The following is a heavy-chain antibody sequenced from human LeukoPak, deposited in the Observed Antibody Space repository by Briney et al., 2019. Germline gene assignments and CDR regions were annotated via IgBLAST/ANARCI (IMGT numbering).Heavy chain of an antibody. D-gene: IGHD3-10*01. Sequence: PSETLSLTCTVSGGSISSGGYSWSWIRQPPGKGLEWIGYIYHSGSTYYNPSLKSRVTISVDRSKNQFSLKLCSVTAADTAVYYCARQSFLWFGKFDYWGQGTLVTVSS. J-gene: IGHJ4*02. CDR1: GGSISSGGYS. CDR3: ARQSFLWFGKFDY. CDR2: IYHSGST. V-gene: IGHV4-30-2*01.